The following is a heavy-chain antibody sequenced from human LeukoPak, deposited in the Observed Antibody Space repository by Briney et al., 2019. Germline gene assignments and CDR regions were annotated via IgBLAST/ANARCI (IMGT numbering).Heavy chain of an antibody. V-gene: IGHV3-23*01. CDR2: ISGSGGIT. D-gene: IGHD2-15*01. J-gene: IGHJ4*02. CDR3: AKVIGRYCSGGSCYWDY. Sequence: GGSLRLSCAASGFTFSNYAMSWVRQAPGKGLEWVSAISGSGGITHYADSVKGRFTISRYNSKNTLYLQMNSLRAEDTAVYSCAKVIGRYCSGGSCYWDYWGQGTLVTVSS. CDR1: GFTFSNYA.